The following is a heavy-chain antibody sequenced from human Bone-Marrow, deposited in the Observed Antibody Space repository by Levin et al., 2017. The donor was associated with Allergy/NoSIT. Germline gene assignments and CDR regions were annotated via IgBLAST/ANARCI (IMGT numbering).Heavy chain of an antibody. D-gene: IGHD1-20*01. CDR3: ARAYNWNSNPGGPFDY. V-gene: IGHV4-39*01. Sequence: SQTLSLPCTVSGGSMSSSDYYWVWIRQPPGKGLDWIGGINYSGVTHYNASLESRVTISVDTSKKQFFLKLGSVTAADTAVYFCARAYNWNSNPGGPFDYWGQGTLVAASS. CDR2: INYSGVT. J-gene: IGHJ4*02. CDR1: GGSMSSSDYY.